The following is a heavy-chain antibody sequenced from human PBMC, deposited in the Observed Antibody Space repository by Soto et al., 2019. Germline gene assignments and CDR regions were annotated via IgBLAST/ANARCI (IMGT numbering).Heavy chain of an antibody. CDR2: ISSKAYGGTT. Sequence: GGSLRLSCTASGFTFGDYAMSWFRQAPGKGLEWVGFISSKAYGGTTEYAASVKGRFTISRDDSKSIAYLQMNSLKTEDTAVYYCTRDRVWRWLPDLVDAFDIWGQGTMVTVS. CDR1: GFTFGDYA. V-gene: IGHV3-49*03. D-gene: IGHD5-12*01. CDR3: TRDRVWRWLPDLVDAFDI. J-gene: IGHJ3*02.